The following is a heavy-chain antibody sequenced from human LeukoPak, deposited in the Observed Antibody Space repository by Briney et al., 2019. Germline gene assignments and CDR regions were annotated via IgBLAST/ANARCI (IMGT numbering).Heavy chain of an antibody. CDR2: INHSGST. CDR1: GGSFSGYY. J-gene: IGHJ6*03. V-gene: IGHV4-34*01. CDR3: ARVLRYCSGGNCYSGGLGFMDV. Sequence: PSETLSLTCAVYGGSFSGYYWSWIRQPPGKGLEWIGEINHSGSTNYNPSLKSRVTISVDTSKNQFSRKLSSVTAADTAVYYCARVLRYCSGGNCYSGGLGFMDVWGKGTTVTISS. D-gene: IGHD2-15*01.